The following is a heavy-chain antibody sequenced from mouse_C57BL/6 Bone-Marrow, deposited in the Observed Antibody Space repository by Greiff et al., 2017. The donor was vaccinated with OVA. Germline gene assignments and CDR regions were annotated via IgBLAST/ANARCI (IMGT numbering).Heavy chain of an antibody. CDR1: GFTFSDFY. Sequence: EVQLVESGGGLVQSGRSLRLSCATSGFTFSDFYMEWVRQAPGKGLEWIAASRNKANDYTTEYSASVKGRFIVSRDTSQSILYLQMNALRAEDTAIYYCARDPGTGFDYWGQGTTLTVSS. V-gene: IGHV7-1*01. D-gene: IGHD4-1*01. CDR3: ARDPGTGFDY. J-gene: IGHJ2*01. CDR2: SRNKANDYTT.